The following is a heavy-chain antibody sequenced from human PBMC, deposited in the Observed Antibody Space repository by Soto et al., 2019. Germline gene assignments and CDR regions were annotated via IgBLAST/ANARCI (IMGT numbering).Heavy chain of an antibody. Sequence: GGSLRLSXATSGFTFSDHAMHWVRQAPGEGLEWVSGIRGDLVTTPYADSVKGRFTISRDNSKNTLYLQMNSLRAEDTAIYYCVKEGKMGVEGFDFWGQGTLVTVSS. J-gene: IGHJ4*02. D-gene: IGHD1-26*01. CDR3: VKEGKMGVEGFDF. V-gene: IGHV3-23*01. CDR2: IRGDLVTT. CDR1: GFTFSDHA.